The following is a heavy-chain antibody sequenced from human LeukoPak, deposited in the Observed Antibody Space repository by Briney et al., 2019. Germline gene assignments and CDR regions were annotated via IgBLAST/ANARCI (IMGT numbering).Heavy chain of an antibody. V-gene: IGHV4-59*01. CDR3: ARATSLEPTLFDY. CDR2: IYYSGST. D-gene: IGHD1-1*01. CDR1: GGSISSYY. Sequence: SETLSLTCTVSGGSISSYYWSWIRQPPGKGLEWIGYIYYSGSTNYNPSLKSRVTISVDTSKNQFSLKLSSVTAADTAVYYCARATSLEPTLFDYWGQGTLVTVSS. J-gene: IGHJ4*02.